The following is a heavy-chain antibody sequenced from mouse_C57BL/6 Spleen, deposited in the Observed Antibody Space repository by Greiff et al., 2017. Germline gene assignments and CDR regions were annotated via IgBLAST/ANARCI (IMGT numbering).Heavy chain of an antibody. J-gene: IGHJ3*01. Sequence: QVQLQQPGAELVKPGASVKLSCKASGYTFTSYWMHWVKQRPGQGLEWIGMIPPNSGSTNYNEKFKSKATLTVDKSSSTAYMQLSSLTSEDSAVYYCAREYDYDESSYWGQGTLVTVSA. CDR3: AREYDYDESSY. V-gene: IGHV1-64*01. CDR2: IPPNSGST. D-gene: IGHD2-4*01. CDR1: GYTFTSYW.